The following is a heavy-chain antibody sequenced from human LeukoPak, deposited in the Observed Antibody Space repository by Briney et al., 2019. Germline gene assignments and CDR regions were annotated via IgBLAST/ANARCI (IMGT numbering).Heavy chain of an antibody. J-gene: IGHJ5*02. CDR3: AGTYYDILTGPQNWLDP. Sequence: PGGSLRLSCAASGFTFSSYGMHWVRQAPGKGLEWVAFIRYDGSNKYYADSAKGRFPMSRDNSKNTLYLQMNSLRAEDTGVYYCAGTYYDILTGPQNWLDPWGQGTLVTVSS. CDR1: GFTFSSYG. CDR2: IRYDGSNK. D-gene: IGHD3-9*01. V-gene: IGHV3-30*02.